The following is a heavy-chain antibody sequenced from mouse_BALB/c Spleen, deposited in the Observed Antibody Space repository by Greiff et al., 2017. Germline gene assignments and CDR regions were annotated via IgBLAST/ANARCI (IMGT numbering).Heavy chain of an antibody. D-gene: IGHD5-5*01. V-gene: IGHV5-17*02. CDR3: VPLLTTTFPAFAY. Sequence: EVMLVGSGGGLVQPGGSRKLSCAASGFTFSSFGMHWVRQAPEKGLEWVAYISSGSSTIYYADTVKGRFTISRDNPKNTLFLQMTSLRSEDTAMYYCVPLLTTTFPAFAYWGQGTLVTVSA. J-gene: IGHJ3*01. CDR2: ISSGSSTI. CDR1: GFTFSSFG.